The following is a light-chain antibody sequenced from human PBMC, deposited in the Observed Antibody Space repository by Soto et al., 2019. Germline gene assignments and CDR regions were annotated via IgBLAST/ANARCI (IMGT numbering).Light chain of an antibody. CDR3: PSYDSSLRGVV. V-gene: IGLV1-40*01. J-gene: IGLJ2*01. CDR2: SNN. Sequence: QSVLTQPPSVSGAPGQRVTISCTGSSSNIGAGYDVHWYQQLPGTAPKLLIYSNNNRPSGVPDRFSGSKSGTSASLAITGLRAEDEADYYCPSYDSSLRGVVFGGGTKVTVL. CDR1: SSNIGAGYD.